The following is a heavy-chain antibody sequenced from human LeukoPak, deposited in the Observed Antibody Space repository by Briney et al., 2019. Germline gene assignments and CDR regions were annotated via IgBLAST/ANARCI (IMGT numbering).Heavy chain of an antibody. J-gene: IGHJ5*02. V-gene: IGHV4-39*01. CDR1: GGSISSSSYY. CDR3: ARRVGDYYGSGSFPRFDP. Sequence: PSETLSLTCTVSGGSISSSSYYWGWIRQPPGKGLEWIGSIYYSGSTYYNPSLKSRVTISVDTSKNQFSLKLSSVTAADTAVYYCARRVGDYYGSGSFPRFDPWGQGTLVTVSS. D-gene: IGHD3-10*01. CDR2: IYYSGST.